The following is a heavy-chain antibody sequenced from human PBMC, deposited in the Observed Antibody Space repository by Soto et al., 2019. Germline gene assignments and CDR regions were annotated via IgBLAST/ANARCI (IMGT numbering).Heavy chain of an antibody. V-gene: IGHV1-69*01. D-gene: IGHD3-16*01. J-gene: IGHJ4*02. CDR3: ATHGLGVSSPPYFDI. CDR1: GGTFSGYV. Sequence: QLVQSGSEVKKPGSSVKVSCQASGGTFSGYVVTWVRQAPGQGLEWMGEFVPLFGTTNYAQKFSGRITITAEESTNTAYMELRTLSSDDTAVYYCATHGLGVSSPPYFDIWGQGTLVTVSS. CDR2: FVPLFGTT.